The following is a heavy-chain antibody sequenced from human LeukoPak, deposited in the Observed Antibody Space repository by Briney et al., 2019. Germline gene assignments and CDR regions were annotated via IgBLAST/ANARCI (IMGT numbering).Heavy chain of an antibody. CDR2: IHTSGIT. CDR1: DTPISNND. V-gene: IGHV4-4*07. J-gene: IGHJ4*02. D-gene: IGHD6-19*01. Sequence: SDTLTPTCTVFDTPISNNDWSWSRQPAGKGLEWISQIHTSGITHYNPPVKSRVSMSIDTPENQGSLTIRSVTAADTAVYYCARRDISSGWSFDYWGQGILVTVSS. CDR3: ARRDISSGWSFDY.